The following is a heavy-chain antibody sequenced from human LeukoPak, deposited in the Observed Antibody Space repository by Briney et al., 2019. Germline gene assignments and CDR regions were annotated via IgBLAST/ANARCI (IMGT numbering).Heavy chain of an antibody. Sequence: PSETLSLTCTVSGYSISSGYYWGWIRQPPGKGLEWIGSIYQSGSTYYNPSLKSRVTISVDTSKNQFSLKLSSVTAADTAVYYWASTLGTMADDAFDIWGQGTMVSVSS. CDR3: ASTLGTMADDAFDI. CDR2: IYQSGST. V-gene: IGHV4-38-2*02. D-gene: IGHD5-24*01. CDR1: GYSISSGYY. J-gene: IGHJ3*02.